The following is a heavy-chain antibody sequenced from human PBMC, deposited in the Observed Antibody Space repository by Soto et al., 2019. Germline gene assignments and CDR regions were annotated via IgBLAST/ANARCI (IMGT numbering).Heavy chain of an antibody. Sequence: GGSLRLSCAASGFTFSSYAMHWVRQAPGKGLEWVAVISYDGSNKYYADSVKGRFTISRDNSKNTLYLQMNSLRAEDTAVYYCARDSPQSSSSWYYFDYWGQGTLVTVSS. CDR3: ARDSPQSSSSWYYFDY. CDR2: ISYDGSNK. D-gene: IGHD6-13*01. J-gene: IGHJ4*02. CDR1: GFTFSSYA. V-gene: IGHV3-30-3*01.